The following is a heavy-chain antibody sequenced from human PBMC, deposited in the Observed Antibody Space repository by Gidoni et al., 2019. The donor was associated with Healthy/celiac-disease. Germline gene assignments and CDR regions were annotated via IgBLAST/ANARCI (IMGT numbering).Heavy chain of an antibody. CDR2: ISSSSSYI. CDR3: ARGASIVATIVLPGGGNFDY. D-gene: IGHD5-12*01. CDR1: GFTFSSYS. Sequence: EVQLVESGGGLVKPGGSLRLSCAASGFTFSSYSLTWVRKAPGKGLEWVSSISSSSSYIYYADAVKGRFTISRDNAKNSLYLQMNSLRAEDTAVYYCARGASIVATIVLPGGGNFDYWGQGTLVTVSS. J-gene: IGHJ4*02. V-gene: IGHV3-21*01.